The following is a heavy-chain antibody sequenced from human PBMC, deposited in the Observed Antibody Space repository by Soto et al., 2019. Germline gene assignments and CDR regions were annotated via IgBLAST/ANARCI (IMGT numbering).Heavy chain of an antibody. CDR2: ISWDGGST. CDR1: GFTFDDYT. J-gene: IGHJ4*02. V-gene: IGHV3-43*01. CDR3: AKGSMVREITVEAFDY. D-gene: IGHD3-10*01. Sequence: EVQLVESGGVVVQPGGSLRLSCAASGFTFDDYTMHWVRQAPGKGLEWVSLISWDGGSTYYADSVKVRFNISRDNSKNSLYLQMNSLRTEDTSLYYCAKGSMVREITVEAFDYWGQGTLVTGSS.